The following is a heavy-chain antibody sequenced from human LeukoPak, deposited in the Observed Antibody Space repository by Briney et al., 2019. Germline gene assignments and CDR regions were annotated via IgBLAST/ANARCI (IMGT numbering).Heavy chain of an antibody. CDR1: GASISPYY. D-gene: IGHD2-8*02. V-gene: IGHV4-59*01. CDR3: TRVDDTGGQADYDMDV. CDR2: IHYSGST. J-gene: IGHJ6*02. Sequence: SETLSLTCTVSGASISPYYWSWIRQPPGKRLEWVGYIHYSGSTNYNPSLKSRVTISVDTSKRQFSLKLSSVTAADTAVYYCTRVDDTGGQADYDMDVWGQGTTVTVSS.